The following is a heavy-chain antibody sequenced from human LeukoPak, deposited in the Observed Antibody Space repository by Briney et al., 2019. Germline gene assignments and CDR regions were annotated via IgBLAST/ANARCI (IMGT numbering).Heavy chain of an antibody. CDR1: GFSLSTSGMR. V-gene: IGHV2-70*04. D-gene: IGHD3-9*01. CDR2: IDWDDDK. Sequence: SGPTLVNPTRTLTLTCTFSGFSLSTSGMRVSWIRQPPGKDLEWLARIDWDDDKFYSTSLKTRLTISKDTSKNQVVLTLTNMDPADTATYYCARMDPYDILTGYHLNFDYWGQGTLVTVSS. CDR3: ARMDPYDILTGYHLNFDY. J-gene: IGHJ4*02.